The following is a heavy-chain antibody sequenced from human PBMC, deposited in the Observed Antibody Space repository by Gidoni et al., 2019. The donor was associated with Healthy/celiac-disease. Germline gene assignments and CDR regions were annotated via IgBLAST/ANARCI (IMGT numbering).Heavy chain of an antibody. D-gene: IGHD3-3*01. CDR3: ARKAPNYDFWSGYYGNWFDP. CDR2: ISSCGST. J-gene: IGHJ5*02. Sequence: VRQAPGKGLEGVAVISSCGSTDYADSVKARFTISSDNSKNTLDLQMSSLRAEKTAVYDCARKAPNYDFWSGYYGNWFDPWGQGTLVTVSS. V-gene: IGHV3-53*01.